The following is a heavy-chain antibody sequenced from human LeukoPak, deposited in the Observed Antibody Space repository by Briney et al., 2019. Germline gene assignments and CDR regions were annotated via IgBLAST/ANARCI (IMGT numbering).Heavy chain of an antibody. J-gene: IGHJ4*02. CDR2: ISSSSSYI. V-gene: IGHV3-21*01. D-gene: IGHD2-15*01. CDR3: ASDKVVAATKPRTDY. Sequence: PGRSLRLSCVASGFTFSSYSMNWVRQAPGKGLEWVSSISSSSSYIYYADSVKGRFTISRDNATNSLYLQMNSLRAEDTAVYYCASDKVVAATKPRTDYWGQGTLVTVSS. CDR1: GFTFSSYS.